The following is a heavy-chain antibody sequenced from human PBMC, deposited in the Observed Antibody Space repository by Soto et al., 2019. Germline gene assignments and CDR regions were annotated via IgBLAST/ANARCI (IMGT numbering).Heavy chain of an antibody. J-gene: IGHJ3*02. D-gene: IGHD3-9*01. CDR1: GFTVSSNY. Sequence: EVQLVESGGGLVQPGGSLRLYCAASGFTVSSNYMSWVRQAPGKGLECVSIIYTSGTTYYADSVKGRFTVSRHNSKNTLFLQMNSLRAEDTAVYYCARDLMYYDILTGYAAFDIWGQGTLVTVSS. CDR2: IYTSGTT. CDR3: ARDLMYYDILTGYAAFDI. V-gene: IGHV3-53*04.